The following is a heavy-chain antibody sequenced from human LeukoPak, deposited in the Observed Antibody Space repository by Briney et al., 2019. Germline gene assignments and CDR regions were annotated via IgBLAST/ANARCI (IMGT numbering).Heavy chain of an antibody. Sequence: SETLSLTCTVSGYSISSGYYWGWIRQPPGKGLEWIGSIYHSGSTYYNPSLKSRVTISVDTSKNQFSLKLSSVTAADTAVYYCARTSPGTVTTLGTWGQGTLVTVSS. J-gene: IGHJ5*02. V-gene: IGHV4-38-2*02. CDR3: ARTSPGTVTTLGT. CDR2: IYHSGST. D-gene: IGHD4-11*01. CDR1: GYSISSGYY.